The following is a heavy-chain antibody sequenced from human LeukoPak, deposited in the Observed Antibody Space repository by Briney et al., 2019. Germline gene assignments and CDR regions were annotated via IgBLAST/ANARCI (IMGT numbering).Heavy chain of an antibody. D-gene: IGHD3-22*01. J-gene: IGHJ4*02. V-gene: IGHV3-30*02. Sequence: GGSLRLSCGASGFTFSSYGMHWVRQAPGKGLEWVAFIRYDGSEKYYADSVKGRFTISRDNAKNSLYLQMNSLRAEDMAVYYCARAVPDYYDSSGPYYFDYWGQGTLVTVSS. CDR1: GFTFSSYG. CDR3: ARAVPDYYDSSGPYYFDY. CDR2: IRYDGSEK.